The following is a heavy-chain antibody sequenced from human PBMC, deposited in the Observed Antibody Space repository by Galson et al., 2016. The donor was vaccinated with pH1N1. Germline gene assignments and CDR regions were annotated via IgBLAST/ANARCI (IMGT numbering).Heavy chain of an antibody. J-gene: IGHJ4*02. CDR3: GKVDRDDYGDYALDY. CDR2: ISGTGNNT. D-gene: IGHD4-17*01. Sequence: SLRLSCAASGFTFTNYAMTWVRRAPGKGLEWVSDISGTGNNTRYADSVKGRFTISRDNSRNTLFLQMNSLRPEDTAVYYCGKVDRDDYGDYALDYWGQGTLVTVSS. CDR1: GFTFTNYA. V-gene: IGHV3-23*01.